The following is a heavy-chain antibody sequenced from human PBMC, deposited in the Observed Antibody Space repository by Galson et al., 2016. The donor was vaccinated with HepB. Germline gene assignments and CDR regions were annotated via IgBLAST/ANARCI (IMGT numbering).Heavy chain of an antibody. CDR1: GDTFSNYA. J-gene: IGHJ4*02. CDR3: TREGKAYFHY. V-gene: IGHV1-69*13. CDR2: IVPLFGKA. Sequence: SVKVSCKASGDTFSNYAISWVRQAPGQGLEWMGGIVPLFGKATPARKFYDRVSITADETTSTAYMELSSLTSEDTAIYYCTREGKAYFHYWGQGTLVTVSS.